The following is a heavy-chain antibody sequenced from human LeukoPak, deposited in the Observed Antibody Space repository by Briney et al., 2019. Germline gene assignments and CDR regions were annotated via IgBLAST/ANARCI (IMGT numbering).Heavy chain of an antibody. Sequence: GGSLRLSCAASGFTLSNSGMRWVRQAPGKGLEWVGFIRYDGSNKYYADSVKGRFTISRDNSKNTLYLQMNSLRGEATAVYYCAKGLVVVPLASPGLYYYCDMDVWGKGTTVTVSS. CDR3: AKGLVVVPLASPGLYYYCDMDV. D-gene: IGHD2-2*01. V-gene: IGHV3-30*02. J-gene: IGHJ6*03. CDR2: IRYDGSNK. CDR1: GFTLSNSG.